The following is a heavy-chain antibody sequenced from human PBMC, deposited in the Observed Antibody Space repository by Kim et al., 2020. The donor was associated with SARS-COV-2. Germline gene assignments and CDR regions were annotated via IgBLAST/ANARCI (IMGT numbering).Heavy chain of an antibody. Sequence: GGSLRLSCTDSTFSFTNVAMSWVRRTPTKGLEWVSGISANSGSTYYADSVKGRFTISRDNSKNTLYLQMNSLRAEDTAIYYCAKNRFTGIWIGEDWFDPWGQGSLVTDSS. CDR3: AKNRFTGIWIGEDWFDP. CDR2: ISANSGST. J-gene: IGHJ5*02. V-gene: IGHV3-23*01. D-gene: IGHD3-10*01. CDR1: TFSFTNVA.